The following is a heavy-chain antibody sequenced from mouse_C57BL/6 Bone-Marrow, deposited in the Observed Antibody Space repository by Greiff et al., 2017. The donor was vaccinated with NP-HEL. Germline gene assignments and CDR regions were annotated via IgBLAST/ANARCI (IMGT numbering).Heavy chain of an antibody. CDR1: GYSITSGYD. V-gene: IGHV3-1*01. CDR2: ISYSGST. CDR3: AREGGFYDGYYFDY. Sequence: EVQLQESGPGMVKPSQSLSLTCTVTGYSITSGYDWHWIRHFPGNKLEWMGYISYSGSTNYNPSLKSRISITHDTSKNHFFLKLNSVTTEDTATYYCAREGGFYDGYYFDYWGQGTTLTVSS. D-gene: IGHD2-3*01. J-gene: IGHJ2*01.